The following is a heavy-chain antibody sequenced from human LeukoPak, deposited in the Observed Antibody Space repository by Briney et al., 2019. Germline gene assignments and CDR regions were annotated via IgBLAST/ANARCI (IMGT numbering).Heavy chain of an antibody. V-gene: IGHV1-46*01. D-gene: IGHD2-15*01. Sequence: VASVKVSCKASGYTFTSYYMHWVRQAPGQGLEWMGIIYPSGGSTSYAQKFQGRVTMTRDTSISTAYMELSRLRSDDTAVYYCARSGYCSGGSCLAGEWFDPWGQGTLVTVSS. J-gene: IGHJ5*02. CDR2: IYPSGGST. CDR1: GYTFTSYY. CDR3: ARSGYCSGGSCLAGEWFDP.